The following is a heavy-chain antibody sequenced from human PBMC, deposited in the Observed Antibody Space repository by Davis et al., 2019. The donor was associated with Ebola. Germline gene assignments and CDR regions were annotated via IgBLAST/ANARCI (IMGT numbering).Heavy chain of an antibody. CDR2: ISGSGGST. CDR3: AKIDCSGGSCYAPDI. D-gene: IGHD2-15*01. CDR1: GFTFSSYG. J-gene: IGHJ3*02. V-gene: IGHV3-23*01. Sequence: GESLKISCAASGFTFSSYGMHWVRQAPGKGLEWVSAISGSGGSTYYADSVKGRFTISRDNSKNTLYLQMNSLRAEDTAVYYCAKIDCSGGSCYAPDIWGQGTMVTVSS.